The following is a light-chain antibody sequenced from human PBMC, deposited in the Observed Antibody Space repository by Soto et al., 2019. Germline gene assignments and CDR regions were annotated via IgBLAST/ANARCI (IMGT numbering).Light chain of an antibody. V-gene: IGKV3-11*01. CDR2: DVS. J-gene: IGKJ2*01. Sequence: EIVLTQSPATLSLSPGERATLSCRASLTVSASLAWYQQKPGQAPRLLIYDVSSRAAGIPARFSGSGSGTDFPLTITSLESEDFAVYCCQQGGTFGQGTKVDI. CDR1: LTVSAS. CDR3: QQGGT.